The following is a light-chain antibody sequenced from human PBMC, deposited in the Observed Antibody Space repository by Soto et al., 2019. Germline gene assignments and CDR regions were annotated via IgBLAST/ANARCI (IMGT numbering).Light chain of an antibody. Sequence: QSVLTQPPSASGTPGQRVTISCSGSSSNIGSKTVSWYQQLPETAPKLLMYSNNQRPSGVPDRFSGSKSGTSASLAISGLQSEDEADYYCAAWYDSLKGPVFGGGTKLTVL. CDR2: SNN. J-gene: IGLJ2*01. CDR1: SSNIGSKT. V-gene: IGLV1-44*01. CDR3: AAWYDSLKGPV.